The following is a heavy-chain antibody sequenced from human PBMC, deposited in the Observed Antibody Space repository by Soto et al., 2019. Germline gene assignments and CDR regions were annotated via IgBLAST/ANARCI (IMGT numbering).Heavy chain of an antibody. V-gene: IGHV1-46*03. CDR3: ARGWHQLLMFDY. CDR2: INPSGGST. J-gene: IGHJ4*02. Sequence: ASSVKVSCKASGYTFTSYYMHWVRQAPGQGLEWMEIINPSGGSTSYAQKFQGRVTMTRDTSTSTVYMELSSLRSEDTAVYYCARGWHQLLMFDYWGQGTLVTVSS. D-gene: IGHD2-2*01. CDR1: GYTFTSYY.